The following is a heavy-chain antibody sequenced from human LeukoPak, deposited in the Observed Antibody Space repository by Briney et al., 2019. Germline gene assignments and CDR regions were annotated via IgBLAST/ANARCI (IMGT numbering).Heavy chain of an antibody. D-gene: IGHD6-19*01. CDR3: AREIAVAGTASFDY. Sequence: SETLSLTCSVSGGSISSYYWGWIRQPPGKGLEWIGSIYYSGSTYYNPSLKSRVTISVDTSKNQFSLKLSSVTAADTAVYYCAREIAVAGTASFDYWGQGTLVTVSS. CDR1: GGSISSYY. CDR2: IYYSGST. V-gene: IGHV4-39*07. J-gene: IGHJ4*02.